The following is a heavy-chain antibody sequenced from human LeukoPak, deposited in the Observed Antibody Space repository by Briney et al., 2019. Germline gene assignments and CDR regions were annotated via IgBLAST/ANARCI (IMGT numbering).Heavy chain of an antibody. V-gene: IGHV3-49*03. CDR3: TRAGYGDTSNDY. CDR2: IRSKAYGGIT. Sequence: GGSLSLSCTASGFIFGDYAMSWFRHAPGKGLEWVGFIRSKAYGGITEYAASVKGRFTISRDDSKSIAYLQMNSLRTEDTAVYYCTRAGYGDTSNDYRGQGSLVTVSS. CDR1: GFIFGDYA. J-gene: IGHJ4*02. D-gene: IGHD4-17*01.